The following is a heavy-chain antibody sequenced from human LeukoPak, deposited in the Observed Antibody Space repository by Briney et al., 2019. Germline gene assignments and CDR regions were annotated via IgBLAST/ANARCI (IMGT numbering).Heavy chain of an antibody. V-gene: IGHV3-21*04. J-gene: IGHJ4*02. Sequence: GGSLRLSCAASGFTFSSYSMNWVRQAPGKGLEWVSSISSSSSYIYYADSVKGRFTISRDNAKNSLYLQMNSLRSEDTAVYYCVTGIWQQLANTGNYWGQGTLVTVSS. CDR3: VTGIWQQLANTGNY. CDR2: ISSSSSYI. D-gene: IGHD6-13*01. CDR1: GFTFSSYS.